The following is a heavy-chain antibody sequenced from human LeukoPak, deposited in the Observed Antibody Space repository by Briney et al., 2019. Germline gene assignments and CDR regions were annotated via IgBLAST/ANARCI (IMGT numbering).Heavy chain of an antibody. J-gene: IGHJ4*02. CDR3: ARDNVGATPFDY. Sequence: PGGSLRLSCAASGFTFSNYNMNWVRQAPGKGLEWVSSISSHSNYIYYADSVKGRFTISRDNARKSLYLQMNSLRDEDTAVYYCARDNVGATPFDYWGQGTLVTVSS. V-gene: IGHV3-21*04. D-gene: IGHD1-26*01. CDR1: GFTFSNYN. CDR2: ISSHSNYI.